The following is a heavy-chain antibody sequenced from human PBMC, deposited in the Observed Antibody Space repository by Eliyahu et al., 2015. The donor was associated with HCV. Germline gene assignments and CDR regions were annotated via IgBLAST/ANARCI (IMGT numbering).Heavy chain of an antibody. CDR2: ISSSGGAI. V-gene: IGHV3-11*01. Sequence: QVQLVESGGGLVKPGGSLRLSCEASGFTFPDYYXSWIRQSPGKGLERVSYISSSGGAIYYADSVKGRFTISRDNAEKSLSLQMNSLRAEDTAVFYCARAGLDSTGYNYTSLPTDAFEIWGQGTVVTVS. CDR3: ARAGLDSTGYNYTSLPTDAFEI. CDR1: GFTFPDYY. J-gene: IGHJ3*02. D-gene: IGHD3-22*01.